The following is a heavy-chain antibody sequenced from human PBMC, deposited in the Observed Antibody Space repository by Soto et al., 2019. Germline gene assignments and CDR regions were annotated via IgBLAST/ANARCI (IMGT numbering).Heavy chain of an antibody. CDR1: GFTFSSYG. Sequence: QVRLVDSGGGVVQPGRSLRLSCAASGFTFSSYGMHWVRQAPGKGLEWVAVISYDGSNEYYADSVKGRFTISRDNSKNTLYLQMNSLRAEDTAVYYCAKDAGGSSYFDYWGQGTLVTVSS. V-gene: IGHV3-30*18. CDR2: ISYDGSNE. J-gene: IGHJ4*02. D-gene: IGHD1-26*01. CDR3: AKDAGGSSYFDY.